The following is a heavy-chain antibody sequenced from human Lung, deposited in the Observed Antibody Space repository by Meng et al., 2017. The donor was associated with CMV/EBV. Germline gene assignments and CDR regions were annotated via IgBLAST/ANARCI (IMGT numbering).Heavy chain of an antibody. Sequence: ASVKVSCKASGHSFTDYYIHWVRQAPGQGLEWMGWINPNSGGTNYAENFQGRVTMTRDTSFSTASMELNRLRSEDTAVYYCARNRFRTVRGRFSYWGQGTLVTVSS. CDR3: ARNRFRTVRGRFSY. J-gene: IGHJ4*02. CDR1: GHSFTDYY. V-gene: IGHV1-2*02. CDR2: INPNSGGT. D-gene: IGHD3-10*01.